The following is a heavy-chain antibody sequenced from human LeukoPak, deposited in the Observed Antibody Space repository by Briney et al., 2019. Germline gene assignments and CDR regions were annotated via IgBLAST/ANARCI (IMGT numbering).Heavy chain of an antibody. CDR2: ISAYNGNT. CDR1: GYTFTSYG. Sequence: ASVKVSCKASGYTFTSYGISWVRQAPGQGLEWMGWISAYNGNTNYAQKLQGRVTMTTDTSTSTAYMELSSLRSEDTAVYYCARGSGGSSGYYYPIDYWGQRTLVTVSS. CDR3: ARGSGGSSGYYYPIDY. D-gene: IGHD3-22*01. V-gene: IGHV1-18*01. J-gene: IGHJ4*02.